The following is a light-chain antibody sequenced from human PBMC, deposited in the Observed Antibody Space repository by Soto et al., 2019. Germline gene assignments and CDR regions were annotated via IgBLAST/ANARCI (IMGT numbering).Light chain of an antibody. CDR2: ANN. Sequence: QSVLTQPPSVSAAPGQRVTISCSGSTCNIGNNFVSWYQHLPGTAPQLLMFANNKRPSGIPDRFSGSKSGTSATLGITGLQTGDEADYYCGTWDTSLSAGVFGTGTKLTVL. CDR3: GTWDTSLSAGV. CDR1: TCNIGNNF. J-gene: IGLJ1*01. V-gene: IGLV1-51*01.